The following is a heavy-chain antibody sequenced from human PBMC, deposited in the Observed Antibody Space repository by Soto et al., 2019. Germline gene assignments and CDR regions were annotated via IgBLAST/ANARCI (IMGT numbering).Heavy chain of an antibody. Sequence: GGSLRLSCAASGFTFSSYGMSWVRQAPGKGLEWVSAISHSGGNTYYADSVKGRFAISRDNSKNTLYLQMNSLRAEDTAVYYCATFIFCSSTSCYGREGGYWGQGTLVTVSS. CDR1: GFTFSSYG. CDR3: ATFIFCSSTSCYGREGGY. J-gene: IGHJ4*02. D-gene: IGHD2-2*01. V-gene: IGHV3-23*01. CDR2: ISHSGGNT.